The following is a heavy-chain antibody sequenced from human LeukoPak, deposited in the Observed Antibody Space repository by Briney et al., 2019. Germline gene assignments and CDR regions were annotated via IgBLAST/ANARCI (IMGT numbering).Heavy chain of an antibody. J-gene: IGHJ4*02. CDR3: AKKSYYDSSGYYYRYFDY. Sequence: PGGSLRLSCAASGFTFSSYAMSWVRQAPGKGLEWVSAISGSGGSTYYADSVKGRFTISGDNSKNTLYLQMNSLRAEDTAVYYCAKKSYYDSSGYYYRYFDYWGQGTLVTVSS. V-gene: IGHV3-23*01. D-gene: IGHD3-22*01. CDR2: ISGSGGST. CDR1: GFTFSSYA.